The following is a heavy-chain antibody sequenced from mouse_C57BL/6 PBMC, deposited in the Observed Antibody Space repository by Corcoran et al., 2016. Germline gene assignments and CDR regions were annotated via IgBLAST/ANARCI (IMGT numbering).Heavy chain of an antibody. CDR1: GYTFTTYG. CDR2: INTYSGVP. Sequence: QIQLVQSGPELKKPGETVKISCKASGYTFTTYGMSWVKQAPGKGLKWMGWINTYSGVPTYADDFKGRFAFSLETSASTAYLQINNLKNEDTATYFCARYNYYFDFDYWGQGTSVTVSS. D-gene: IGHD1-1*01. J-gene: IGHJ4*01. V-gene: IGHV9-3*01. CDR3: ARYNYYFDFDY.